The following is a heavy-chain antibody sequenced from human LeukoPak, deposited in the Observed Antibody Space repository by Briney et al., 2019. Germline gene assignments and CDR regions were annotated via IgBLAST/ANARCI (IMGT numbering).Heavy chain of an antibody. CDR3: ARWNLGSDY. D-gene: IGHD1-1*01. Sequence: PGGSLRLSCAASGFTFSAFDMNWVRQTPGKGLKWLSYISSDSTTKYHAASVKGRFTISRDNAKSSLYLQMNSLRVEDTGVYYCARWNLGSDYWGQGTLVTVSS. J-gene: IGHJ4*02. CDR2: ISSDSTTK. V-gene: IGHV3-48*04. CDR1: GFTFSAFD.